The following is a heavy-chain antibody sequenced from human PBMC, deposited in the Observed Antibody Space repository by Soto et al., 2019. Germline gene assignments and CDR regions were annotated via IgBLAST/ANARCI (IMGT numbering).Heavy chain of an antibody. Sequence: SETLSLTCTVSGGSISSGGYYWSWIRQHPGKGLEWIGYIYYSGSTYYNPSLQSRVTISVDTSKNQFSLTLISVTAADTAVYYCARDREDRSNYYYMDVWGKGTTVTVSS. V-gene: IGHV4-31*03. CDR3: ARDREDRSNYYYMDV. D-gene: IGHD6-13*01. J-gene: IGHJ6*03. CDR1: GGSISSGGYY. CDR2: IYYSGST.